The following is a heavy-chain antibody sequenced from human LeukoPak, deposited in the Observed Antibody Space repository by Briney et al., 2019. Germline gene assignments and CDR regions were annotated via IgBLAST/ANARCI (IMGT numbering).Heavy chain of an antibody. J-gene: IGHJ4*02. CDR1: GGSISSSSYY. CDR2: IYYSGST. V-gene: IGHV4-39*07. CDR3: AREGTADY. Sequence: PSETLSLTCTVSGGSISSSSYYWGWIRQPPGKGLEWIGSIYYSGSTYYNPSLKSRVTISVDTSKNQFSLKLGSVTAADTAVYYCAREGTADYWGQGTLVTVSS. D-gene: IGHD5-18*01.